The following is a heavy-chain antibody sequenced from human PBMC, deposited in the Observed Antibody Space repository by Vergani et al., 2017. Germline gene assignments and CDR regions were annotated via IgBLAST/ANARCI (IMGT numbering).Heavy chain of an antibody. D-gene: IGHD3-22*01. Sequence: QLQLQESGPGLVKPSETLSLTCTVSGGSISSSSYYWGWIRQPPGKGLEWIGSIYYSGSTYYNPSLKSRVTISVDTSKNQFSLKLSSVTAADTAVYYCARSPYYYDSSGQGYAFDIWGQGTMVTVSS. CDR1: GGSISSSSYY. CDR3: ARSPYYYDSSGQGYAFDI. V-gene: IGHV4-39*07. CDR2: IYYSGST. J-gene: IGHJ3*02.